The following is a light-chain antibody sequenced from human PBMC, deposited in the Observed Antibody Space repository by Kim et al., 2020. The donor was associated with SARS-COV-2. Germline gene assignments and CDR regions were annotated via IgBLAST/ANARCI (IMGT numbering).Light chain of an antibody. CDR2: AAS. J-gene: IGKJ4*01. CDR1: ESIGSF. V-gene: IGKV1-16*02. CDR3: QQYKTSPVT. Sequence: DTQMTQSPPSLSASVGDTVTITCRANESIGSFLGWLQQRPGEAPKSLIYAASRLQRGVPPKFSGSGSGTNFTLTITSLQPEDFGTYFCQQYKTSPVTFGRGTKVDIK.